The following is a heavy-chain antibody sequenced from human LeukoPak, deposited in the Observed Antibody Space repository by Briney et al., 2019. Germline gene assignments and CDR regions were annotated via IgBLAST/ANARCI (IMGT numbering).Heavy chain of an antibody. CDR3: ARDGKSSSWYDY. CDR1: GFTFSSYS. CDR2: ISSSSSYI. Sequence: GGSLRLSCAASGFTFSSYSMNWVRQAPGKGLEWVSSISSSSSYIYYADSVKGRFSISRDNAKNSLYLQMNSLRAEDTAVYYCARDGKSSSWYDYWGQGTLVTVSS. J-gene: IGHJ4*02. V-gene: IGHV3-21*01. D-gene: IGHD6-13*01.